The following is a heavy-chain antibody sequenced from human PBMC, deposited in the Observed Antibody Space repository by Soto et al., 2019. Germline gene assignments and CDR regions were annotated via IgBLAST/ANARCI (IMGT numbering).Heavy chain of an antibody. CDR3: ARGPNDRSCYDFDY. D-gene: IGHD3-22*01. J-gene: IGHJ4*02. V-gene: IGHV1-8*01. Sequence: QVQLVQSGAEVKKPGASVKVSCKASGYTFTSYDINWVRQATGQGLEWMGWMNPNSGNTGYAQKFQRRVAMTRNTSISTAYMEVSSRRSEDTAVYYCARGPNDRSCYDFDYWGQGTLVTVSS. CDR1: GYTFTSYD. CDR2: MNPNSGNT.